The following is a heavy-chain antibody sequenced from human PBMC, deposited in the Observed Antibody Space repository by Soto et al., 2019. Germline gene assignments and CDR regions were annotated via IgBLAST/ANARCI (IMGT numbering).Heavy chain of an antibody. CDR2: ISSSSSYI. V-gene: IGHV3-21*01. Sequence: EVQLVESGGGLVKPGGSLRLSCAASGFTFSSYSMNWVRQAPGKGLEWVSSISSSSSYIYYADSVKGRFTISRDNAKNSLYLQMNSLRAEDTAVYYCARDYYDSSGRPYYYYGMDVWGQGTTVTVSS. CDR1: GFTFSSYS. J-gene: IGHJ6*02. CDR3: ARDYYDSSGRPYYYYGMDV. D-gene: IGHD3-22*01.